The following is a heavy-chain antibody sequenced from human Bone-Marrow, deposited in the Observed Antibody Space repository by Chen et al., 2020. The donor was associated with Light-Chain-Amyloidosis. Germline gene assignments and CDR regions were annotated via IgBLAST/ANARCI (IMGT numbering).Heavy chain of an antibody. Sequence: TWIRQHPGRGLELIGYIYYGGNSRYNPSLMSRVTISLDTSKNQFSLNLSSVTAADTAVYYCARGTMTSVDWSYYCDFWGQGTLVTVSS. D-gene: IGHD3-22*01. V-gene: IGHV4-31*02. CDR3: ARGTMTSVDWSYYCDF. CDR2: IYYGGNS. J-gene: IGHJ4*02.